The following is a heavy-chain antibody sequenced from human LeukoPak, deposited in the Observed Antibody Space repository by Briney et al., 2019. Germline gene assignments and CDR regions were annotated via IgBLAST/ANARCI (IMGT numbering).Heavy chain of an antibody. CDR2: ISYDERDA. Sequence: GRSLRLSCAASGFTFRTSALYWVRQAPGKGLEWVAAISYDERDAYYADSVRGRFTISRDNAKNSLFLQMNSLRAEDTAVYYCAKKRGRRGYGDAFDIWGQGTMVTVSS. CDR1: GFTFRTSA. CDR3: AKKRGRRGYGDAFDI. V-gene: IGHV3-30*18. J-gene: IGHJ3*02. D-gene: IGHD6-25*01.